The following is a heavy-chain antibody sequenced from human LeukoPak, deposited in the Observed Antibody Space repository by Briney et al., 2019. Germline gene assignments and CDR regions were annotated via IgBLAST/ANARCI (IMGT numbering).Heavy chain of an antibody. CDR3: ARSYDSSGYYPSFDY. Sequence: ASVKVSCKASGGTFISYAISWVRQAPGQGVEWMGGIIPIFGTANYAQKFQGRVTITTDESTSTAYMELSSLRSEDTAVYYCARSYDSSGYYPSFDYWGQGTLVTVSS. D-gene: IGHD3-22*01. J-gene: IGHJ4*02. CDR2: IIPIFGTA. V-gene: IGHV1-69*05. CDR1: GGTFISYA.